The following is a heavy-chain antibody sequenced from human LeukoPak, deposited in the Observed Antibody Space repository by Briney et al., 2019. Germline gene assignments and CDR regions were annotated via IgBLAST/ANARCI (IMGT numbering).Heavy chain of an antibody. CDR2: ISGSGDST. V-gene: IGHV3-23*01. Sequence: GGSLRLSCAVSGFTFSSYSMSWVRQAPGKGLEWVSAISGSGDSTYYADSVKGRFTISRDNSKNTLYLQMNSLRAEDTAVYYYAKDQGAVAGTRRIGAFDIWGQGTMVTVSS. D-gene: IGHD6-19*01. CDR1: GFTFSSYS. CDR3: AKDQGAVAGTRRIGAFDI. J-gene: IGHJ3*02.